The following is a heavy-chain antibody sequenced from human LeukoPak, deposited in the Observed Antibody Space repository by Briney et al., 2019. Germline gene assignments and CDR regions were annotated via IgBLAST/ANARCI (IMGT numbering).Heavy chain of an antibody. CDR2: IYYSGST. J-gene: IGHJ4*02. Sequence: SETLSLTCTVSGGSISSYYWNWIRHPPGKGLEWIGYIYYSGSTNYNPSLKSRVTISIDTSKNQFSLKLSSVTAADTAVYYCAGGGNYVYHFDYWGQGTLVTVSS. V-gene: IGHV4-59*01. CDR3: AGGGNYVYHFDY. D-gene: IGHD4-11*01. CDR1: GGSISSYY.